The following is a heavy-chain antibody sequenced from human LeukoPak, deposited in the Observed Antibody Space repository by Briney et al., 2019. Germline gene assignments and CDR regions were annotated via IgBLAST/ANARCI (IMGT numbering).Heavy chain of an antibody. Sequence: SETLSLTCTVSGGSISSSSYYWGWIRQPPGKGLEWIGSIYYSGSTYYNPSLKSRVTISVDTSKNQFSLKLTSVTAADTAVYYCARDAGYSSGWYPGALDAFDIWGQGTMVTVSS. CDR3: ARDAGYSSGWYPGALDAFDI. CDR1: GGSISSSSYY. J-gene: IGHJ3*02. D-gene: IGHD6-19*01. V-gene: IGHV4-39*02. CDR2: IYYSGST.